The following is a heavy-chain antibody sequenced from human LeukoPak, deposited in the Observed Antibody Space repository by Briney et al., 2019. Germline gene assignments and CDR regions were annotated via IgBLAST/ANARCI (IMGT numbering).Heavy chain of an antibody. CDR2: IIPIFGTA. D-gene: IGHD2-2*02. CDR3: ARGGPGYCSSTSCYTREFDY. CDR1: GGTFSSYA. V-gene: IGHV1-69*05. Sequence: SVKVSCKASGGTFSSYAISWVRQAPGQGLEWMGGIIPIFGTANYAQKFQGRVTITRNTSISTAYMELSSLRSEDTAVYYCARGGPGYCSSTSCYTREFDYWGQGTLVTVSS. J-gene: IGHJ4*02.